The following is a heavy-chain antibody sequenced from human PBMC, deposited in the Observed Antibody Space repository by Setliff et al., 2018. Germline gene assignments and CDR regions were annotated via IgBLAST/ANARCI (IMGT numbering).Heavy chain of an antibody. Sequence: ASVKVSCKASGDTFSTYALSWVRQAPGQGLEWMGGIIPLLETAKYAEMFRGRVTMTTDTSTNTVYMDLRVLRSEGTAVYYCAKDVTGGYSGRLDSWGQGTLGTVSS. D-gene: IGHD1-26*01. V-gene: IGHV1-69*05. CDR2: IIPLLETA. CDR3: AKDVTGGYSGRLDS. J-gene: IGHJ4*02. CDR1: GDTFSTYA.